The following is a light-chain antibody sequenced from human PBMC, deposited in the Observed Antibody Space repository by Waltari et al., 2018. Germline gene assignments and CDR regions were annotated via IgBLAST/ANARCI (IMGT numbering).Light chain of an antibody. J-gene: IGLJ2*01. V-gene: IGLV2-14*03. CDR2: AFS. CDR3: SSYTNRRDVI. Sequence: QSVLTQPASVSGSPGRSLTISCTGANSDVGGYTSVSWYQQHPGRAPKLIIYAFSNRPSGVSDRFSGSKSGNTASLTISCLQAEDEADYYCSSYTNRRDVIFGGGTKLTVL. CDR1: NSDVGGYTS.